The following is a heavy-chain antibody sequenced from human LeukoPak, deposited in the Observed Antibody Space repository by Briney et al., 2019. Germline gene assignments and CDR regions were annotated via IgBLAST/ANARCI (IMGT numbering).Heavy chain of an antibody. CDR3: AKRSYSSSWYSYFQH. D-gene: IGHD6-13*01. Sequence: HPGGSLRLSCAASGFTFSDYYMSWIRQAPGKGLEWVSAISGSGGSTYYADSVKGRFTISRDNSKNTLYLQMNSLRAEDTAVYYCAKRSYSSSWYSYFQHWGQGTLVTVSS. CDR1: GFTFSDYY. V-gene: IGHV3-23*01. J-gene: IGHJ1*01. CDR2: ISGSGGST.